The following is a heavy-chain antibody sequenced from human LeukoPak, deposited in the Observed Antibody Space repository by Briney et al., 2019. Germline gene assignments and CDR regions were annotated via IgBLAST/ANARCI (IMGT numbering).Heavy chain of an antibody. CDR1: GGSISGYY. CDR3: AREVGQYSSGWLSSEYYFDY. Sequence: SETLSLTCTVSGGSISGYYWSWIRQPAGKGLEWIGRIYTTGSTNYNPSLKSRVTMSVETSKNQFSLKLSSVTAADTAVYYCAREVGQYSSGWLSSEYYFDYWGQRTLVTVSS. CDR2: IYTTGST. D-gene: IGHD6-19*01. V-gene: IGHV4-4*07. J-gene: IGHJ4*02.